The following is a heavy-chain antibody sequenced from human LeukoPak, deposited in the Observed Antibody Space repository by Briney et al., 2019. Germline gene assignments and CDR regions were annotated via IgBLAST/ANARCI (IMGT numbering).Heavy chain of an antibody. CDR3: AKDQDDYYDSSGYYSEYFQH. CDR2: INSDGSST. Sequence: GGSLKLSCAASGFTFSSYWMHWVRQAPGKGLVWVSRINSDGSSTSYADSVKGRFTISRDNAKNTLYLQMNSLRAEDTAVYYCAKDQDDYYDSSGYYSEYFQHWGQGTLVTVSS. J-gene: IGHJ1*01. CDR1: GFTFSSYW. V-gene: IGHV3-74*01. D-gene: IGHD3-22*01.